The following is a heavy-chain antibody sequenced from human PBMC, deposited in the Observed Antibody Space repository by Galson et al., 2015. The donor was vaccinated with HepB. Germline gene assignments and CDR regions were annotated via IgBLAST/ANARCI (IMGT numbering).Heavy chain of an antibody. J-gene: IGHJ5*02. V-gene: IGHV2-5*02. D-gene: IGHD6-13*01. CDR1: GSSLSTSGVG. CDR3: AHKLVDWFDP. CDR2: IYWDDDK. Sequence: PAQVKPTQTLTLTCTFFGSSLSTSGVGVGWIRQPPGTALEWLALIYWDDDKRYSPSLKSRLTITKDTSKHQVVLTMTNMDPVDTATYYCAHKLVDWFDPWGQGTLVTVSS.